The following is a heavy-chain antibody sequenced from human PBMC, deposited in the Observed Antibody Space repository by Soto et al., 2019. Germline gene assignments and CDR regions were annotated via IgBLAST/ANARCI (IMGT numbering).Heavy chain of an antibody. CDR1: GFTFSSSA. CDR3: ARSGYYYPLDFDH. J-gene: IGHJ4*02. D-gene: IGHD3-22*01. Sequence: PGGSLRLSCAASGFTFSSSAMSWVRQAPGKGLEWVSAISGSGGSTYYADTVKGRFTVSRDNSKNTLYLQMNSLRAEDTDVYYCARSGYYYPLDFDHWGQGNLVTVSS. V-gene: IGHV3-23*01. CDR2: ISGSGGST.